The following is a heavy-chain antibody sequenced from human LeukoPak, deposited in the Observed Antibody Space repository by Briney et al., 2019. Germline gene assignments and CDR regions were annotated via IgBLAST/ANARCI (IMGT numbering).Heavy chain of an antibody. D-gene: IGHD3-10*01. Sequence: GGSLRLSCAASGFTFSSSDMHWVRQAPGKGLEWVAIIYYDGDNKYNADSVKGRFTISRDNSKNMLFLQLNSLRAEDTAVYYCARDSKRFGYRDAFDIWGQGTMVTVSS. J-gene: IGHJ3*02. CDR1: GFTFSSSD. CDR2: IYYDGDNK. V-gene: IGHV3-33*01. CDR3: ARDSKRFGYRDAFDI.